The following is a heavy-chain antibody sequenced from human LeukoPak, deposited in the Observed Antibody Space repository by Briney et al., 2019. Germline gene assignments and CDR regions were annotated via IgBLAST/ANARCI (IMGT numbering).Heavy chain of an antibody. CDR2: INSDGSST. Sequence: GGSLRLSCAASGFTFSNWMHWVRQAPGKGLVWVSRINSDGSSTSYADSVKGRFTISRDNAKNSLYLQMNSLRAEDMALYYCAKGYSGYDHDAFDIWGKGTMVTVSS. D-gene: IGHD5-12*01. CDR3: AKGYSGYDHDAFDI. V-gene: IGHV3-74*01. CDR1: GFTFSNW. J-gene: IGHJ3*02.